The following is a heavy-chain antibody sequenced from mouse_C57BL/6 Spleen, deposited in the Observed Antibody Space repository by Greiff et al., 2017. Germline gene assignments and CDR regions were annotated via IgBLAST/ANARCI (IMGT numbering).Heavy chain of an antibody. CDR2: IDPSDSET. CDR3: ARLSVYELDY. J-gene: IGHJ2*01. D-gene: IGHD2-3*01. Sequence: QVQLQQPGAELVRPGSSVKLSCKASGYTFTSYWMHWVKQRPIQGLEWIGNIDPSDSETHYNQKFKDKATLTVDKSSSTAYMQLSSLTSEDSAVYYCARLSVYELDYWGQGTTLTVSS. V-gene: IGHV1-52*01. CDR1: GYTFTSYW.